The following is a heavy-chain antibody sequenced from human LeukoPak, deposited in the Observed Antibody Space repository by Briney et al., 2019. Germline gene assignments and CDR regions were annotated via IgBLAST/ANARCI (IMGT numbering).Heavy chain of an antibody. V-gene: IGHV3-30*02. CDR1: GFTFSSYG. J-gene: IGHJ5*02. CDR3: ARDGDPYSAYKNWFDP. Sequence: PGGSLRLSCAASGFTFSSYGMHWVRQAPGKGLEWVTYIRYDGLNEYYADSVKGRFTISRDNSKNTLYLQMNSLRAEDTAVYYCARDGDPYSAYKNWFDPWGQGTLVTVSS. CDR2: IRYDGLNE. D-gene: IGHD5-12*01.